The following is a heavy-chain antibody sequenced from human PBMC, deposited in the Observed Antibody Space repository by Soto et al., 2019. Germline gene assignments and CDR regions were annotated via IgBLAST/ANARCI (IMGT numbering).Heavy chain of an antibody. CDR3: ARVSKLVAPKDGKSAYFYAMDV. CDR2: INHSGST. Sequence: PSETLSLTCAVYGGSFSGYYWSWIRQPPGKGLEWIGEINHSGSTNYNPSLKSRVDMSVDTSENQFSLKVRSVTAADAAVYFCARVSKLVAPKDGKSAYFYAMDVWGPGTTVTVSS. D-gene: IGHD6-6*01. J-gene: IGHJ6*02. CDR1: GGSFSGYY. V-gene: IGHV4-34*01.